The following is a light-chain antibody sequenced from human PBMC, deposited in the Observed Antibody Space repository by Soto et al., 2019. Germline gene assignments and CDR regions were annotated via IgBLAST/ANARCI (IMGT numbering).Light chain of an antibody. J-gene: IGLJ1*01. CDR2: GNS. Sequence: QSVLTQPPSVSGAPGQRVTISCTGSSSNIGAGYDVHWYQQLPGTAPNLLFYGNSNRPSGVPDRFSGSKSGTSASLAITGLQAEDEADYYCQSYDSSHVFGTGTKVPI. CDR3: QSYDSSHV. CDR1: SSNIGAGYD. V-gene: IGLV1-40*01.